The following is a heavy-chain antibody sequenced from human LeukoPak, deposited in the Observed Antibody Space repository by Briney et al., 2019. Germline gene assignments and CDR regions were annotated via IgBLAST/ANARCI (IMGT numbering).Heavy chain of an antibody. J-gene: IGHJ4*02. CDR1: GFTFSSYG. CDR2: ISYDGSNK. V-gene: IGHV3-30*18. Sequence: GGSLRLSCAASGFTFSSYGMHCVRQAPGKGLEWVAVISYDGSNKYYAGSVKGRFTISRDNSKNTLYLQMNSLRAEDTAVYYCAKGTFDYWGQGTLVTVSS. CDR3: AKGTFDY.